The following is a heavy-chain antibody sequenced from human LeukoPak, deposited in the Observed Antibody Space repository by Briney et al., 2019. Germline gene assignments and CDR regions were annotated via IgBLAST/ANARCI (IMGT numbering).Heavy chain of an antibody. J-gene: IGHJ3*02. CDR1: GFTVSSNY. Sequence: PGGSLRLSCAAYGFTVSSNYMSWVRQAPGKGLEWVSILYSGGSTYFADSVKGRFTISRDNSKNTLYLQMNSLRAEDTAVYYCARDRDYYDSRGAFDIWGQGTMVTVSS. D-gene: IGHD3-22*01. CDR2: LYSGGST. CDR3: ARDRDYYDSRGAFDI. V-gene: IGHV3-53*01.